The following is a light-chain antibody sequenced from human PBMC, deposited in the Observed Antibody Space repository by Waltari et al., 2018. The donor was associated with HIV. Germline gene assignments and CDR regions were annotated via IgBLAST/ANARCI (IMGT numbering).Light chain of an antibody. CDR3: QQSFSSPLS. V-gene: IGKV1-39*01. CDR1: QSISFF. CDR2: AAS. Sequence: DIQMTQSPSSLSASVGDRVTIDCRASQSISFFLNWYQQKPGKVPKLLISAASTLQSGVPSRFSGSGSGTDFTLTIDSLQPDDFATYYCQQSFSSPLSFGPGTKVDIK. J-gene: IGKJ3*01.